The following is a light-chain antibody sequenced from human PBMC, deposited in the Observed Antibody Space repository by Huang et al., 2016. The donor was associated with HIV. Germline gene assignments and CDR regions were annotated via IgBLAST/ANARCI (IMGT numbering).Light chain of an antibody. CDR3: HQYNNWPLT. J-gene: IGKJ3*01. CDR2: SVS. CDR1: QSVRSS. V-gene: IGKV3-15*01. Sequence: ETVMTQSPATLSVSPGERATPSRRASQSVRSSLAWYQQKPGQAPRLLIYSVSTRATGVPGRFSGSGSGTEFTLTISSLQSEDFAVYYCHQYNNWPLTFGPGTRVDIK.